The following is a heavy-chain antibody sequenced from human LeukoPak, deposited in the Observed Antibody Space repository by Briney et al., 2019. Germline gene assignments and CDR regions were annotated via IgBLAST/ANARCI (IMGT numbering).Heavy chain of an antibody. CDR1: GFTFSSYW. V-gene: IGHV3-7*01. Sequence: GGSLRLSCAASGFTFSSYWMSWVRQAPGKRLEWVANIKQDGSEKYYVDSVKGRFTISRDNAKNSLYLQMNSLRAEDTAVYYCARDYPAGDLDWFDPWGQGTLVTVSS. CDR2: IKQDGSEK. D-gene: IGHD2-2*01. J-gene: IGHJ5*02. CDR3: ARDYPAGDLDWFDP.